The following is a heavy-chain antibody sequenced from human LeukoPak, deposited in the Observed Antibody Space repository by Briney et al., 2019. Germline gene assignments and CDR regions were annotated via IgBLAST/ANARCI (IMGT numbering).Heavy chain of an antibody. J-gene: IGHJ4*02. V-gene: IGHV3-23*01. CDR3: ARVSMKYSSDWEYYFDY. D-gene: IGHD6-19*01. CDR2: ISGSGGST. CDR1: GFTVSSYA. Sequence: AGGSLRLSCAASGFTVSSYAMSWVRRAPGKGPEWVSGISGSGGSTYCADSVKGRFTISRDNSKNTQYLQMNSLRAEDTAVYYCARVSMKYSSDWEYYFDYWGQGTLVTVSS.